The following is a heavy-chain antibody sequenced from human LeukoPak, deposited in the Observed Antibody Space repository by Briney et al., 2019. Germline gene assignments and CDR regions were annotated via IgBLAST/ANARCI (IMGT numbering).Heavy chain of an antibody. V-gene: IGHV4-4*02. J-gene: IGHJ1*01. CDR2: ISQSART. Sequence: SGTLSLTCAVTSGSITNNWWTWVRQPPGKGLEWIGEISQSARTNYNPSLKSRVTLSIDKSRNQFSLTMISVTAADTAVYYCAGVRLGNTGLSEYFEYWGQGTLVTVSS. CDR1: SGSITNNW. D-gene: IGHD3-16*01. CDR3: AGVRLGNTGLSEYFEY.